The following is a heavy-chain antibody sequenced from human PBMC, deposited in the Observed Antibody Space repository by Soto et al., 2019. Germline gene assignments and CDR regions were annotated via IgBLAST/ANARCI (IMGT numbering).Heavy chain of an antibody. CDR1: GFTFSSYA. J-gene: IGHJ4*02. CDR2: ISYDGSNK. CDR3: ARAIDFWRPYFDY. Sequence: QVQLVESGGGVVQPGRSLRLSCAASGFTFSSYAMHWVRQAPGKGLEWVAVISYDGSNKYYADSVKGRFTISRDNSKNPLYLQMNSLRAEDTAVYYCARAIDFWRPYFDYWGQGTLVTVSS. D-gene: IGHD3-3*01. V-gene: IGHV3-30-3*01.